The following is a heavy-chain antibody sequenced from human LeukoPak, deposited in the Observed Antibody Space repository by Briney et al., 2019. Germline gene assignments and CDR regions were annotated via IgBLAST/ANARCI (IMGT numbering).Heavy chain of an antibody. Sequence: GSLRLSCAASGFTFNSFGMHWVRQAPGKGLEWISFIRYDGSNKYYTDSVEGRFTISRDNSKNTLYLQMNSLRAEDTAVYYCAKDRQPLMVRGASIFDYWGQGTLVTVSS. D-gene: IGHD3-10*01. CDR2: IRYDGSNK. V-gene: IGHV3-30*02. CDR3: AKDRQPLMVRGASIFDY. J-gene: IGHJ4*02. CDR1: GFTFNSFG.